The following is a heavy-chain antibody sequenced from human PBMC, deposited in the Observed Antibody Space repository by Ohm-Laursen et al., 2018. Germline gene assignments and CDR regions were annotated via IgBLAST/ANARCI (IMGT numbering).Heavy chain of an antibody. J-gene: IGHJ6*02. CDR2: IYYSGST. CDR3: ARYTAPKYYYGMDV. CDR1: GGSISSYY. V-gene: IGHV4-59*01. Sequence: SETLSLTCIFSGGSISSYYWSWIRQPPGKGLEWIGYIYYSGSTNYNPSLKSRVTISVDTSKNQFSLKLNSVTAADTAVYYCARYTAPKYYYGMDVWGQGTTVTVSS. D-gene: IGHD1-1*01.